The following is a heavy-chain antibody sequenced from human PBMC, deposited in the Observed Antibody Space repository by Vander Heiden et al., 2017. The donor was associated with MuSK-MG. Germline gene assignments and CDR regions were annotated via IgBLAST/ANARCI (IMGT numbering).Heavy chain of an antibody. Sequence: GTFSSYAISWVRQAPGQGLEWMGGIIPIFGTANYAQKVQGRVTITADESTSTAYMGLSSLRSEDTAVYYCARAEGFPYDYIWGSYRRGAFDIWGQGTMVTVSS. CDR2: IIPIFGTA. CDR3: ARAEGFPYDYIWGSYRRGAFDI. V-gene: IGHV1-69*01. D-gene: IGHD3-16*02. CDR1: GTFSSYA. J-gene: IGHJ3*02.